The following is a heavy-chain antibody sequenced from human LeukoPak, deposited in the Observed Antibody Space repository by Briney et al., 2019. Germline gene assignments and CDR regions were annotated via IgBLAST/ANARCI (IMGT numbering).Heavy chain of an antibody. CDR1: GFTVSSNY. D-gene: IGHD5-12*01. J-gene: IGHJ5*02. V-gene: IGHV3-53*01. CDR2: IYSGGST. CDR3: ARDWISNGYGPGDRWFDL. Sequence: GGSLRLSCAASGFTVSSNYMSWVRQAPGKGLEWVSVIYSGGSTYYADSVKGRFTISRDNSKNTLYLQMNSLRAEDTAVYYCARDWISNGYGPGDRWFDLWGQGTLVTVSS.